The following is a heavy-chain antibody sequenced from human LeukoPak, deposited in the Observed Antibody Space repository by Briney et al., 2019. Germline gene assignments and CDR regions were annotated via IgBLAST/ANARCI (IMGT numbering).Heavy chain of an antibody. Sequence: GGSLRLSSAASGFTFGYYWMSWVRQAPGKGLEWVANIKYDGSEKYYVDSVKGRFTISRDNAKETLYLQVSSLRAEDTAIYYCVTHEVTSWGQGTLVTVSS. V-gene: IGHV3-7*03. CDR2: IKYDGSEK. D-gene: IGHD2-21*02. CDR3: VTHEVTS. J-gene: IGHJ5*02. CDR1: GFTFGYYW.